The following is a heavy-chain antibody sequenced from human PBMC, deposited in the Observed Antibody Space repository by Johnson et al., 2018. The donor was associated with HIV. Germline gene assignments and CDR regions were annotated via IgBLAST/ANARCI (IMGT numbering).Heavy chain of an antibody. CDR1: GFTFSNYG. V-gene: IGHV3-20*04. J-gene: IGHJ3*02. CDR2: ISWNSGSI. D-gene: IGHD1-26*01. CDR3: ARELYAILGAFDI. Sequence: MQLVESGGGLVKPWGSLRLSCAASGFTFSNYGMAWVRQAPGKGLEWVSGISWNSGSIGYADSVKGRFTISRDNAKNSLYLQMNSLRAEDTALYYCARELYAILGAFDIWGQGTMVIVSS.